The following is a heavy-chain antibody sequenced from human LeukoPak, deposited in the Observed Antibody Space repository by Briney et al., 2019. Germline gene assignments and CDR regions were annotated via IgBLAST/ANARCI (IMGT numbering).Heavy chain of an antibody. CDR2: ISSSGSGGNT. V-gene: IGHV3-23*01. Sequence: GGSLRLSCVASGVTLSNYAMSWARQAPGKGLEWVSGISSSGSGGNTYYADSVKGRFTISRDSSRNTLFLHMNTLRAEDTAIYYCAKQPDGVRSGWYDYWGQGTLVTVSS. CDR1: GVTLSNYA. CDR3: AKQPDGVRSGWYDY. J-gene: IGHJ4*02. D-gene: IGHD6-19*01.